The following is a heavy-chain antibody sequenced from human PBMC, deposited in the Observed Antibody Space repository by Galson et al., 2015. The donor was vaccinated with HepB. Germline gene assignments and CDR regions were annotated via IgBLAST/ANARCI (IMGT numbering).Heavy chain of an antibody. J-gene: IGHJ4*02. D-gene: IGHD3-10*01. Sequence: LRLSCATSGFTFSDYWMDWVRQAPGKGLEWVGRIRDKAKSYSTEYAASVAGRFVVSRDDSRSSLYLQMNRLKSDDTAIYYCVLDSAGGPEYWGQGTLVTVSS. CDR3: VLDSAGGPEY. CDR1: GFTFSDYW. CDR2: IRDKAKSYST. V-gene: IGHV3-72*01.